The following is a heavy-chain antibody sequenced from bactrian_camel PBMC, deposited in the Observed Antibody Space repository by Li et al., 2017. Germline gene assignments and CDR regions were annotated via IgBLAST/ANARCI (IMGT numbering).Heavy chain of an antibody. V-gene: IGHV3S1*01. CDR2: IETSSGRT. Sequence: HVQLVESGGGSVQAGGALKLSCEVSGAAHSPACMAWFQQAPGKEREGVAFIETSSGRTNYRDFVEGRFTVSQDKPKNTLYLQMNSLKTEDTGVYYCAADCCVGWTVDDCKYSGQGTQVTVS. CDR1: GAAHSPAC. J-gene: IGHJ4*01. D-gene: IGHD5*01.